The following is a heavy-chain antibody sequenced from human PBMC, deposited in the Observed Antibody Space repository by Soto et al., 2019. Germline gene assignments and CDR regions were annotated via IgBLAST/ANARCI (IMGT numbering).Heavy chain of an antibody. CDR2: ISGSGGST. J-gene: IGHJ6*02. CDR3: ANSYCSGGSCYSVMDV. CDR1: GFTFSSYA. V-gene: IGHV3-23*01. D-gene: IGHD2-15*01. Sequence: GGSLRLSCAASGFTFSSYAMSWVRQAPGKGLEWVSAISGSGGSTYYADSVKGRFTISRDNSKNTLYLQMNSLRAEDTAVYYCANSYCSGGSCYSVMDVWGQGTTVTVSS.